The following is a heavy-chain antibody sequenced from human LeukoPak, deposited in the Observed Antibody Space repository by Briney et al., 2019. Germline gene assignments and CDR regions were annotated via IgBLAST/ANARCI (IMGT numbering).Heavy chain of an antibody. CDR2: IYYSGST. D-gene: IGHD3-10*01. CDR3: AREYSAAMEFSSSGSYLHAFDI. CDR1: GGSISSGGYY. Sequence: SQTLSLTCTVSGGSISSGGYYWSWIRQHPGKGLEWIGYIYYSGSTYYNPSLKSRVTISVDTSKNQFSLKLSSVTAADTAVYYCAREYSAAMEFSSSGSYLHAFDIWGQGTMVTVSS. V-gene: IGHV4-31*03. J-gene: IGHJ3*02.